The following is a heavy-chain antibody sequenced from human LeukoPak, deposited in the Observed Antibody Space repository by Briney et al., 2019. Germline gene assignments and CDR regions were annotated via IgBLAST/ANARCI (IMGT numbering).Heavy chain of an antibody. CDR3: ARDPSEVTANTYA. Sequence: PGGSLRLSCAASGFTVSNNWMNWVRQAPGKGLEWVSLIFSGGDTQYADSVKDRFTISRDASKNTLYLQMSNLRAEDTAVYYCARDPSEVTANTYAWGQGTLVTVSS. V-gene: IGHV3-66*01. D-gene: IGHD2-2*01. CDR2: IFSGGDT. CDR1: GFTVSNNW. J-gene: IGHJ5*02.